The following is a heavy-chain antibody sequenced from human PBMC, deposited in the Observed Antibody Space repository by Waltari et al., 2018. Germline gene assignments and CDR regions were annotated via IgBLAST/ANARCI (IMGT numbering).Heavy chain of an antibody. D-gene: IGHD2-21*01. J-gene: IGHJ4*02. Sequence: QVQLQESGPGLPKPSQTLSLSCNVSGYSIPSGGFYGGWVRQYPEKGLEWLAYMYFDGSTYYNPSLKSRLHISIDASNNQFSLQLRDVSAADTAIYFCARAQSGGYCFDFWGQGTLVTVSS. CDR3: ARAQSGGYCFDF. V-gene: IGHV4-31*03. CDR1: GYSIPSGGFY. CDR2: MYFDGST.